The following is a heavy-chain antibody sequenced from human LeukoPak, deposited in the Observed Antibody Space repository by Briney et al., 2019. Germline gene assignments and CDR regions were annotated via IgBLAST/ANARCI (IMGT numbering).Heavy chain of an antibody. V-gene: IGHV4-39*01. Sequence: SETLSLTCTVSGGSTSSSSYYWGWIRQPPGKGLEWIGSIYYSGSTYYNPSLKSRVTISVDTSKNQFSLKLSSVTAADTAVYYCACSSGWYDAFDIWGQGTMVTVSS. CDR3: ACSSGWYDAFDI. J-gene: IGHJ3*02. D-gene: IGHD6-19*01. CDR2: IYYSGST. CDR1: GGSTSSSSYY.